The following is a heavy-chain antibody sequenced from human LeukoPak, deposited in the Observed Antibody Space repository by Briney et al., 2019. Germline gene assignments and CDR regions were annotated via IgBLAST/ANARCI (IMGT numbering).Heavy chain of an antibody. V-gene: IGHV3-21*01. D-gene: IGHD2-2*01. CDR3: ASRYCTSTDCYAFDI. CDR1: GFTFSSYS. J-gene: IGHJ3*02. Sequence: PGGSLRLSCAASGFTFSSYSMNWVRQAPGKGLEWVPSISSDSNYIFYADSVQGRFTISRDNAENSLFLQMNSLRAEDTAVYYCASRYCTSTDCYAFDIWGQGTMVTVSS. CDR2: ISSDSNYI.